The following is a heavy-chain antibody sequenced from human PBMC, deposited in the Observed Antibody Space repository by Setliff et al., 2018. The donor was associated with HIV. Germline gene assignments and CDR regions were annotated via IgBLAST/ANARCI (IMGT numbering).Heavy chain of an antibody. D-gene: IGHD3-22*01. V-gene: IGHV1-69-2*01. Sequence: GASVKVSCKASGYTFTDYYIHWVQQAPGKGLELMGRVDPEDGETTYAEKFQGRITITADTSTDTAYLELSSLRSEDSAFYYCTTPLDSSGYFGSDYFDYWGQGALVT. CDR3: TTPLDSSGYFGSDYFDY. CDR2: VDPEDGET. CDR1: GYTFTDYY. J-gene: IGHJ4*02.